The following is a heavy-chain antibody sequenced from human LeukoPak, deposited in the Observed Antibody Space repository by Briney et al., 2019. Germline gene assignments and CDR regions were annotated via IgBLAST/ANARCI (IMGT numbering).Heavy chain of an antibody. CDR2: VKSDGSTT. CDR3: ARGRVTNDYYFFDY. Sequence: GWSLRLSCAASGFTFRDYWMHWVRQAPGKGLAWASRVKSDGSTTNYADSVKGRFAISRDNAKNTLYLQMNSLRAEDTAVYYCARGRVTNDYYFFDYWGQGTLVTVSS. CDR1: GFTFRDYW. D-gene: IGHD2-8*01. V-gene: IGHV3-74*01. J-gene: IGHJ4*02.